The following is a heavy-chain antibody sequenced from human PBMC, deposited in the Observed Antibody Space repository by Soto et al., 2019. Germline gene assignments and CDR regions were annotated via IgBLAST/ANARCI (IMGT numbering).Heavy chain of an antibody. J-gene: IGHJ5*02. Sequence: ASVKVSCKASGYTFTGYYMHWVRQAPGQGLEWMGWINPNSGGTNYAQKFQGRVTMTRDTSISTAYMELSRLRSDDTAVYYCASTRGGSGSLNWFDPWGQGTLVTVSS. V-gene: IGHV1-2*02. CDR1: GYTFTGYY. D-gene: IGHD1-26*01. CDR3: ASTRGGSGSLNWFDP. CDR2: INPNSGGT.